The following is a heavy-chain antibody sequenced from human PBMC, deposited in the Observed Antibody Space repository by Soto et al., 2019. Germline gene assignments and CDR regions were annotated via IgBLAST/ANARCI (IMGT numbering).Heavy chain of an antibody. CDR2: ISYDGSNK. V-gene: IGHV3-30-3*01. CDR3: AVTPTPDY. J-gene: IGHJ4*02. CDR1: GFTFSSYA. D-gene: IGHD2-21*02. Sequence: SLRLSCAASGFTFSSYAMHWVRQAPGKGLEWVAVISYDGSNKYYADSVKGRFTISRDNSKNTLYLQMNSLRAEDTAVYYCAVTPTPDYWGQGTLVTVSS.